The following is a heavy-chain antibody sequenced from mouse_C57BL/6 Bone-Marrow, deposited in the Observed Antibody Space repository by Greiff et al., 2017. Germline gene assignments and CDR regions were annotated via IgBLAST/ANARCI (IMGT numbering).Heavy chain of an antibody. CDR3: ATLYYDYDGGGFDY. V-gene: IGHV1-81*01. D-gene: IGHD2-4*01. CDR2: IYPRSGNT. J-gene: IGHJ2*01. Sequence: VQLQQSGAELARPGASVKLSCTASGYTFTSYGISWVKQRTGQGLEWIGEIYPRSGNTYYNEKFKGKATLTADKSSSTAYMELRSLTSEDSAVYFCATLYYDYDGGGFDYWGQGTTLTVSA. CDR1: GYTFTSYG.